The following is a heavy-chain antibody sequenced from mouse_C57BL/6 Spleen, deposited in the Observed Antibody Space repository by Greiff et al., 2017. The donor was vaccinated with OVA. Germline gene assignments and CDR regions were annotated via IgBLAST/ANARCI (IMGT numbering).Heavy chain of an antibody. D-gene: IGHD4-1*01. J-gene: IGHJ3*01. CDR3: ADLGPAWFAY. CDR1: GYAFSSSW. Sequence: QVQLQQSGPELVKPGASVKISCKASGYAFSSSWMNWVKQRPGKGLEWIGRIYPGDGDTNYNGKFKGKATLTADKSSSTAYMQLSSLTSEDSAVYFCADLGPAWFAYWGQGTLVTVSA. CDR2: IYPGDGDT. V-gene: IGHV1-82*01.